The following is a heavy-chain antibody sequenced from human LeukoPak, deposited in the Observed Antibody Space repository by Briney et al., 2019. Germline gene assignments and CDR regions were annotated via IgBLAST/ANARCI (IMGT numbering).Heavy chain of an antibody. CDR1: GGTFSSYA. CDR2: IIPILGIA. J-gene: IGHJ4*02. V-gene: IGHV1-69*04. CDR3: ARGDTAWHYYFDY. D-gene: IGHD5-18*01. Sequence: LVKVSCKASGGTFSSYAISWVRQAPGQGLEWMGRIIPILGIANYAQKFQGRVTITADKSTSTAYMELSSLRSEDTAVYYCARGDTAWHYYFDYWGQGTLVTVSS.